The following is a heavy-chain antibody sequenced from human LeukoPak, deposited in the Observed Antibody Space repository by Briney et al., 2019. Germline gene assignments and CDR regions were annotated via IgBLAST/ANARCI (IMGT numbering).Heavy chain of an antibody. CDR1: GFTFSSYS. D-gene: IGHD3-22*01. CDR2: ISSSSSYI. CDR3: ARLGSGYYYFDY. V-gene: IGHV3-21*04. Sequence: PGGSLRLSCAASGFTFSSYSMNWVRRAPGKGLEWVSSISSSSSYIYYADSVKGRFTISRDNAKNSLYLQMNSLRAEDTAVYYCARLGSGYYYFDYWGQGTLVTVSS. J-gene: IGHJ4*02.